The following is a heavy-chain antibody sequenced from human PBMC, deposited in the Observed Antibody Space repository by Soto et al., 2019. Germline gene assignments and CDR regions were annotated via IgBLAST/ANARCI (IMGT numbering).Heavy chain of an antibody. Sequence: EVQLVESGGGLVQPGGSLRLSCAASGFTVSSNYMSWVRQAPEKGLEWVSVIYSGGSTYYADSVKGRFIISRDDSKNTLFLQMNSLRAEDTAVYYCATAKLLLPWLFDYWGQGTLVTVSS. CDR2: IYSGGST. V-gene: IGHV3-66*01. CDR3: ATAKLLLPWLFDY. CDR1: GFTVSSNY. J-gene: IGHJ4*02. D-gene: IGHD2-15*01.